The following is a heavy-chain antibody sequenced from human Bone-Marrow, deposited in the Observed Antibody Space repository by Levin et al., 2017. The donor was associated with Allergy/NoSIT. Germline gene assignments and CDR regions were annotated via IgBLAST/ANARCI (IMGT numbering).Heavy chain of an antibody. D-gene: IGHD1-1*01. CDR2: ISYDGSNK. CDR3: AKVRQIRPRRYYYYGMDV. Sequence: GGSLRLSCAASGFTFSSYGMHWVRQAPGKGLEWVAVISYDGSNKYYADSVKGRFTISRDNSKNTLYLQMNSLRAEDTAVYYCAKVRQIRPRRYYYYGMDVWGQGTTVTVSS. J-gene: IGHJ6*02. V-gene: IGHV3-30*18. CDR1: GFTFSSYG.